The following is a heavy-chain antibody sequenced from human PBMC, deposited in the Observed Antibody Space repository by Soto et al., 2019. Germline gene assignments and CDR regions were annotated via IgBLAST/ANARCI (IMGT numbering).Heavy chain of an antibody. J-gene: IGHJ3*01. Sequence: GGSLRLSCAASEFDISDKYMSWVRQAPGKGLEWVSVIYSAGSTYYADSVQGRFTISRDNSKNTLFLQMKDLGVEDTGLYYCASSPYGAVGAFDFWGLGTRVTVSS. CDR2: IYSAGST. V-gene: IGHV3-66*01. D-gene: IGHD1-26*01. CDR1: EFDISDKY. CDR3: ASSPYGAVGAFDF.